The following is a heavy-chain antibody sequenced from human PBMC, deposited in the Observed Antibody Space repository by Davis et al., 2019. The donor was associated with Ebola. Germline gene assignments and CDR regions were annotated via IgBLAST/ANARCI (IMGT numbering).Heavy chain of an antibody. D-gene: IGHD3-10*01. Sequence: GESLKISCAASGFTFSSYGMSWVRQAPGKGLVYVSRISSDGGITSYADSVKGRFTISRDNAKNTLYLQVNSLTVEDTAVYYCARGNYYSFDYWGQGTLVTVSS. CDR3: ARGNYYSFDY. J-gene: IGHJ4*02. CDR2: ISSDGGIT. CDR1: GFTFSSYG. V-gene: IGHV3-74*01.